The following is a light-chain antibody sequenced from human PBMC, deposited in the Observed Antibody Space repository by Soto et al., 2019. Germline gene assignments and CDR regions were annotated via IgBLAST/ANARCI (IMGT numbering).Light chain of an antibody. J-gene: IGKJ2*01. CDR3: QQYNNWLQYT. Sequence: EIVMTQSPATLSVSPGERATLSCRASQSVSSNLAWYQQKPGQAPRLLIYGASTRATGIPARFSGSGSGTEFTLTISSLQSEDFAVYYSQQYNNWLQYTFGQGTKLEIK. CDR1: QSVSSN. V-gene: IGKV3-15*01. CDR2: GAS.